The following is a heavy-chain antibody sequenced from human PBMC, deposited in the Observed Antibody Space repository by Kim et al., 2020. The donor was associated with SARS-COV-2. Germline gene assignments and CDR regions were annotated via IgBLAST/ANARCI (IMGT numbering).Heavy chain of an antibody. CDR2: INHSGST. J-gene: IGHJ6*02. Sequence: SETLSLTCAVYGGSFSGYYWSWIRQPPGKGLEWIGEINHSGSTNYNPSLKSRVTISVDTSKNQFSLKLSSVTAADTAVYYCARGWVRGRAYYYGMDVWGQGTTVTVSS. D-gene: IGHD3-10*01. V-gene: IGHV4-34*01. CDR3: ARGWVRGRAYYYGMDV. CDR1: GGSFSGYY.